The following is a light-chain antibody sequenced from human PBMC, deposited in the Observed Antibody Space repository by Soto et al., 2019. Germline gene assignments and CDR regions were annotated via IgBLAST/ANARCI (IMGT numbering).Light chain of an antibody. CDR2: RAF. Sequence: ERVMTQSPATLSVSPGERVTLSCRASQSVSSNLAWYQQKPGQAPRLLIYRAFFRATGIPARFSGSGSGTEFTLTVSSLQSEDFAVYFCQQYNNGPCTFGPGNKGDIK. J-gene: IGKJ3*01. CDR1: QSVSSN. CDR3: QQYNNGPCT. V-gene: IGKV3-15*01.